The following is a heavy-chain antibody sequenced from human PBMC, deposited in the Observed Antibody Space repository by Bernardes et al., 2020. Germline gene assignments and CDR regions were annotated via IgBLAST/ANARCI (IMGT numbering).Heavy chain of an antibody. V-gene: IGHV3-33*01. CDR1: GFTFSSYG. CDR2: IWYDGSNK. Sequence: GGSLRLSCAASGFTFSSYGMHWVRQAPGKGLEWVAVIWYDGSNKYYADSVKGRFTISRDNSKNTLYLQMNSLRAEDTAVYYCARDRGIAARLVLGGMDVWGKGTTVTVSS. CDR3: ARDRGIAARLVLGGMDV. D-gene: IGHD6-6*01. J-gene: IGHJ6*04.